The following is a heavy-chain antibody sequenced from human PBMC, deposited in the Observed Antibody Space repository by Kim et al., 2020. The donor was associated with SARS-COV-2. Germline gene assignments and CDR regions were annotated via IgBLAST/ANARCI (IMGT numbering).Heavy chain of an antibody. CDR1: GFTFSSYS. Sequence: GGSLRLSCAASGFTFSSYSMNWVHQAPGKGLEWVSSISSSSSYIYYADSVKGRFTISRDNAKNSLYLQMNSLRAEDTAVYYCARDSEVVAATPDWFDPWGQGTLVTVSS. J-gene: IGHJ5*02. CDR3: ARDSEVVAATPDWFDP. V-gene: IGHV3-21*01. D-gene: IGHD2-15*01. CDR2: ISSSSSYI.